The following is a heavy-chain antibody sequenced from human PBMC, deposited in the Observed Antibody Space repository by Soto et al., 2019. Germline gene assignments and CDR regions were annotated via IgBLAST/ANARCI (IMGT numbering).Heavy chain of an antibody. CDR3: ARDIGRVAATVYYGMDV. D-gene: IGHD2-15*01. J-gene: IGHJ6*02. V-gene: IGHV1-46*01. CDR2: INPSGGST. Sequence: ASVKVSCKASGYTLTSYYMHWGRQSPGQGLEWMRIINPSGGSTSYAQKFQGRVTMTRDTSASTVYMELSSLRSEDTAVYSCARDIGRVAATVYYGMDVWGQGTTVTVS. CDR1: GYTLTSYY.